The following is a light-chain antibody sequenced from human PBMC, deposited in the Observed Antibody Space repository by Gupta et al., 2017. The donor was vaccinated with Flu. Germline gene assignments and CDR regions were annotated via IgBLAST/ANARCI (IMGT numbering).Light chain of an antibody. CDR3: CTLAAYYWV. CDR1: SSDVGGYNY. V-gene: IGLV2-11*01. Sequence: QSALTQPRSVSGSPGQSVTISCTGTSSDVGGYNYVTWFQQHPGKAPKLMIYDVSQRPSGVPDRFSGSKSGNTASLTISGRQAEDEADYHCCTLAAYYWVFGGGTKLTVL. CDR2: DVS. J-gene: IGLJ3*02.